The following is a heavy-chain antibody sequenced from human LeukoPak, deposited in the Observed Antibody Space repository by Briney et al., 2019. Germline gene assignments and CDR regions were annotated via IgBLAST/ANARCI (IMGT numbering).Heavy chain of an antibody. Sequence: GGSLRLSCAASGFTFSSNTMSWVRQAPGKGLEWVSAITGSGDSTYHADSVKGRFTISRDNSNNTLYLQMNSLRAEDTAVYYCARGPVTRFEIWGQGTMVTVSS. J-gene: IGHJ3*02. CDR1: GFTFSSNT. V-gene: IGHV3-23*01. CDR2: ITGSGDST. D-gene: IGHD4-17*01. CDR3: ARGPVTRFEI.